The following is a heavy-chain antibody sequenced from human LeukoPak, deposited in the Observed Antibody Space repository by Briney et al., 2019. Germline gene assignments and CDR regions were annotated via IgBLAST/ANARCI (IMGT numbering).Heavy chain of an antibody. CDR2: ISTSGDFT. V-gene: IGHV3-23*01. CDR1: GFTFSSYA. D-gene: IGHD2-15*01. CDR3: AGRSGGSCYSRGKYGVDV. J-gene: IGHJ6*02. Sequence: GGSLGLSCATSGFTFSSYAMNWVRKAPGKGLECVSFISTSGDFTYYAASVKGRFTVSRDNSKNTLYLQMNSLRADDTAVYYCAGRSGGSCYSRGKYGVDVWGQGTTVIVSS.